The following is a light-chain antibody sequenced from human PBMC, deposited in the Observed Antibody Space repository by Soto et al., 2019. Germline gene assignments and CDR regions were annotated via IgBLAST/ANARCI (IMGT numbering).Light chain of an antibody. CDR1: QSVRSSN. CDR2: GAS. CDR3: QQYGISPRT. Sequence: EIVLTQSPGTLSLSPGERTTLSCRASQSVRSSNLAWYQQKPGQAPRLLIYGASSRATGIPDRFSGSGSGTDFTLTISRLEPEDFAVYYCQQYGISPRTFGQGTKLEIK. J-gene: IGKJ2*01. V-gene: IGKV3-20*01.